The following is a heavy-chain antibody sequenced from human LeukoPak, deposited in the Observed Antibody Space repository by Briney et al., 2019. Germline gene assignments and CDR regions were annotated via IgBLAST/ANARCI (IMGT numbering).Heavy chain of an antibody. J-gene: IGHJ4*02. D-gene: IGHD6-13*01. V-gene: IGHV1-18*01. CDR3: ARDVGVAAAGSGGY. CDR1: GYTFTSYG. CDR2: ISAYNGNT. Sequence: ASVKVSCKASGYTFTSYGISWVRQAPGQGLEWMGWISAYNGNTNYAQKFQGRVTMTPDTSTSTDYMELRSLRSDDTAVYYCARDVGVAAAGSGGYWGQGTLVTVSS.